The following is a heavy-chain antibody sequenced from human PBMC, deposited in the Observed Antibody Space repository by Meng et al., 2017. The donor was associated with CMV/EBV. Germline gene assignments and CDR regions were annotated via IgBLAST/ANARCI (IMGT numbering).Heavy chain of an antibody. CDR3: ARFHYYYGMDV. CDR2: TRNKANSYTT. CDR1: GFTFSDHY. J-gene: IGHJ6*02. Sequence: GGSLRLSCAASGFTFSDHYMDWVRQAPGKGLEWVGRTRNKANSYTTAYAASVKGRFTISRDDSKNSLYLQMNSLKTEDTAVYYCARFHYYYGMDVWGQGTTVTVSS. V-gene: IGHV3-72*01.